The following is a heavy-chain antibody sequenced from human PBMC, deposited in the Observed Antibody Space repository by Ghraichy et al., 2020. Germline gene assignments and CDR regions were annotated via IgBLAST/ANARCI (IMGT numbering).Heavy chain of an antibody. V-gene: IGHV4-39*01. Sequence: ESLNISCTVSGGSISSSSYYWGWIRQPPGKGLEWIGSIYYSGSTYYNPSLKSRVTISVDTSKNQFSLKLSSVTVADTAVYYCARRGNYYDSSGPFDYWGQGTLVTVSS. CDR3: ARRGNYYDSSGPFDY. D-gene: IGHD3-22*01. J-gene: IGHJ4*02. CDR2: IYYSGST. CDR1: GGSISSSSYY.